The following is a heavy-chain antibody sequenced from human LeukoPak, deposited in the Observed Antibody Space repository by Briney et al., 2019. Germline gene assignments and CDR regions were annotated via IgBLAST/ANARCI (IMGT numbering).Heavy chain of an antibody. CDR2: MNPNSGNT. Sequence: ASVAVSFKASGYTFTSYDINWVRQAPGQGLEWMGWMNPNSGNTGYAQKFQGRVTMTRNTSISTAYMELSSLRSEDTAVYYCARAPGAAGIYYGMDVWGQGTTVTVSS. CDR1: GYTFTSYD. V-gene: IGHV1-8*01. J-gene: IGHJ6*02. CDR3: ARAPGAAGIYYGMDV. D-gene: IGHD6-13*01.